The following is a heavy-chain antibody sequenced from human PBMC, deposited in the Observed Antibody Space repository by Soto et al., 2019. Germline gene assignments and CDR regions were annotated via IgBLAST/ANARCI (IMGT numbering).Heavy chain of an antibody. Sequence: EVQLLESGGGLVQPGGSLRLSCAASGFTFNNYAMSWVRQAPGKGLEWVSSISAGGITTYYADSVKGRFIISRDNSKNTLSLQMNSLRAEDTAIYYSAKGRGPENSRPWGQGTLVTVSS. V-gene: IGHV3-23*01. CDR1: GFTFNNYA. CDR3: AKGRGPENSRP. CDR2: ISAGGITT. D-gene: IGHD1-7*01. J-gene: IGHJ5*02.